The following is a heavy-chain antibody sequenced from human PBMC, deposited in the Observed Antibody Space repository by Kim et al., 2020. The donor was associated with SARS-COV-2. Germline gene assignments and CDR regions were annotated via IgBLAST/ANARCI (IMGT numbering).Heavy chain of an antibody. CDR1: GFTFSSYA. CDR2: ISGSGGST. V-gene: IGHV3-23*01. D-gene: IGHD3-9*01. J-gene: IGHJ6*02. Sequence: GGSLRLSCAASGFTFSSYAMSWVRQAPGKGLEWVSAISGSGGSTYYADSVKGRFTISRDNSKNTLYLQMNSLRAEDTAVYYCAKGGLVINYYGMDVWGQGTTVTVSS. CDR3: AKGGLVINYYGMDV.